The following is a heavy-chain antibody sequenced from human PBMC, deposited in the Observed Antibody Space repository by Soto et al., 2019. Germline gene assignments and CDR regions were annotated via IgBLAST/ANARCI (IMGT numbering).Heavy chain of an antibody. V-gene: IGHV4-38-2*01. CDR2: IYHSGST. Sequence: SETLSLTCAVSGYSISSGYYWGWIRQPPGKGLEWIGSIYHSGSTYYNPSLKSRVTISVDTSKNQFSLKLSSVTAADTAVYYCATRWYYYYGMDVWGQGTTVTVSS. CDR1: GYSISSGYY. J-gene: IGHJ6*02. CDR3: ATRWYYYYGMDV.